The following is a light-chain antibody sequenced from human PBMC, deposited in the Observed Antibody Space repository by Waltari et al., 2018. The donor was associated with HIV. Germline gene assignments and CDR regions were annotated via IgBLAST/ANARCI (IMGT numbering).Light chain of an antibody. J-gene: IGLJ3*02. CDR1: SSNIGSNT. Sequence: QSVLTQPPSASGTPGPRVTIPCSGSSSNIGSNTVNWYQHRPGTAPKLLIYSNNQRPSGVPDRFSGSKSGTSASLAISGLQSEDEADYYCTAWDDGLSDPVFGGGTKLTVL. CDR2: SNN. V-gene: IGLV1-44*01. CDR3: TAWDDGLSDPV.